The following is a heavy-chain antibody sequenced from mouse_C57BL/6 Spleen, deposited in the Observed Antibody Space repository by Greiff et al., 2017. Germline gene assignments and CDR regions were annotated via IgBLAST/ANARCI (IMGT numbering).Heavy chain of an antibody. CDR3: ERVRSDYDRAMDY. D-gene: IGHD2-4*01. V-gene: IGHV3-6*01. CDR1: GYSITSGYY. Sequence: EVQLQQSGPGLVKPSQSLSLTCSVTGYSITSGYYWNWIRQFPGNKLEWMGYISYDGSNNYNPSLKNRISITRDTSKNQFFLKLNSVTTEDTATYYCERVRSDYDRAMDYWGQGTSVTVSS. J-gene: IGHJ4*01. CDR2: ISYDGSN.